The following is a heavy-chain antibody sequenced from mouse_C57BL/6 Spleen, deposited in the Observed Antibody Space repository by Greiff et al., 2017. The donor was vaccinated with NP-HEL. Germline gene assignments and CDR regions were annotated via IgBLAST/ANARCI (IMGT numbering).Heavy chain of an antibody. CDR2: ISSGGDYI. Sequence: EVQLVESGEGLVKPGGSLKLSCAASGFTFSSYAMSWVRQTPEKRLEWVAYISSGGDYIYYADTVKGRFTISRDNARNTLYLQMSSLKSEDTAMYYCTRDGTPVVRGAMDYWGQGTSVTVSS. J-gene: IGHJ4*01. CDR1: GFTFSSYA. CDR3: TRDGTPVVRGAMDY. V-gene: IGHV5-9-1*02. D-gene: IGHD1-1*01.